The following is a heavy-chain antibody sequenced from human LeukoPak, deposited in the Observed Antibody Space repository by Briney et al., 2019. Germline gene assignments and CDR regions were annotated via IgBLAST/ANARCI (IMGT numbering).Heavy chain of an antibody. D-gene: IGHD6-13*01. J-gene: IGHJ3*02. CDR1: GGSFSGYS. CDR2: INHSGGT. CDR3: ATGSAAGIFVRVDDAFDI. V-gene: IGHV4-34*01. Sequence: SETLSLTCAVYGGSFSGYSWNWIRQPPVKGLEWIGEINHSGGTNYNPSLKSRVTISVDTSKKQFSLKLSTVTAADTAVYYCATGSAAGIFVRVDDAFDIWGQGTMVTVSS.